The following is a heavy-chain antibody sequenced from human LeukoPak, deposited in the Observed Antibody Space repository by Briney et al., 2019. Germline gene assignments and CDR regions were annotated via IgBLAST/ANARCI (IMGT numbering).Heavy chain of an antibody. D-gene: IGHD3-3*01. CDR3: AREGSRDFWSGPVYYFDY. V-gene: IGHV3-11*01. CDR1: GFTFSDYY. Sequence: PGGSLRLSCAASGFTFSDYYMSWIRQAPGKGLEWVSYISSSGSTIYYADSVKGRFTISRDNAKNSLYLQMNSLRAEDTAVYYCAREGSRDFWSGPVYYFDYWGQGTLVTVSS. J-gene: IGHJ4*02. CDR2: ISSSGSTI.